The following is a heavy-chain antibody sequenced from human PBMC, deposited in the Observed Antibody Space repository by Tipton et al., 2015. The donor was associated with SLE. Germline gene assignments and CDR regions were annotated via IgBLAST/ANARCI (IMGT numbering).Heavy chain of an antibody. J-gene: IGHJ4*02. D-gene: IGHD3-22*01. CDR2: FSYSGNT. CDR3: ARDEYRYDATGYHLLGHFDF. CDR1: DGSLNINTYY. Sequence: TLSLTCTVSDGSLNINTYYWGWIRQSPGKGLEWIGSFSYSGNTFYSPSLKSRLTILVDKSRNQFSLKLSSVTAADTAVYYCARDEYRYDATGYHLLGHFDFWGQGTLVTVSS. V-gene: IGHV4-39*07.